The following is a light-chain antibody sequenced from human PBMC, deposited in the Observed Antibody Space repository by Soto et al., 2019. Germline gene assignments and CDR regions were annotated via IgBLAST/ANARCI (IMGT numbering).Light chain of an antibody. CDR1: QTLLHSVGKTI. CDR2: EVS. V-gene: IGKV2D-29*01. J-gene: IGKJ1*01. CDR3: MQTKQLPVT. Sequence: DIVMTQPPLSLPVTPGKPPSISCRSSQTLLHSVGKTIFYWYLQRPGQPPRLLIYEVSNRFSGVPDRFSGSGSGTDFTLKISRVETDDVGLYFCMQTKQLPVTFGQGTKVEIK.